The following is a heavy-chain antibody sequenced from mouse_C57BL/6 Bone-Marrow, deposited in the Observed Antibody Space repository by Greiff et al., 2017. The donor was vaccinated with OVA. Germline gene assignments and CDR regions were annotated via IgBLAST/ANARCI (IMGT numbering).Heavy chain of an antibody. J-gene: IGHJ3*01. CDR1: GFTFSSYA. Sequence: EVHLAESGGGLVKPGGSLKLSCAASGFTFSSYAMSWVRQTPDKRLEWVATISDGGSYTYYPDNVKGRFTISRDNAKNNLYLQMSHLKSEDTAMYYCARWLLWFAYWGQGTLVTVSA. CDR2: ISDGGSYT. D-gene: IGHD2-3*01. CDR3: ARWLLWFAY. V-gene: IGHV5-4*01.